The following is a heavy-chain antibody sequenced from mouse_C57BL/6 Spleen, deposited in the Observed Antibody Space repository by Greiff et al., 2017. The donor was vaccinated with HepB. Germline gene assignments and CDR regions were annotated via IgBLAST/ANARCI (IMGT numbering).Heavy chain of an antibody. CDR3: AKRYGNPYYAMDY. J-gene: IGHJ4*01. Sequence: VKVVESGPGLVAPSQSLSITCTVSGFSLTSYGVDWVRQPPGKGLEWLGVIWGGGSTNYNSALMSRLSISKDNSKSQVFLKMNSLQTDDTAMYYCAKRYGNPYYAMDYWGQGTSVTVSS. CDR1: GFSLTSYG. CDR2: IWGGGST. D-gene: IGHD2-1*01. V-gene: IGHV2-9*01.